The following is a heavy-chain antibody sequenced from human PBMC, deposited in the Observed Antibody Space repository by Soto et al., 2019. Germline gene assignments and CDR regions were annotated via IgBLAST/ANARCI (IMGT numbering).Heavy chain of an antibody. Sequence: QVQLVESGGGLVKPGGSLRLSCAASGFTFSDYYMSWIRQAPGKGLEWVSYISSSGSTIYYADSVKGRFTISRDNAKNSRDLQMNSLRAEDTAVYYCARDLRPSSGWYWNWFDPWGQGTLVTVSS. CDR3: ARDLRPSSGWYWNWFDP. CDR1: GFTFSDYY. CDR2: ISSSGSTI. J-gene: IGHJ5*02. V-gene: IGHV3-11*01. D-gene: IGHD6-19*01.